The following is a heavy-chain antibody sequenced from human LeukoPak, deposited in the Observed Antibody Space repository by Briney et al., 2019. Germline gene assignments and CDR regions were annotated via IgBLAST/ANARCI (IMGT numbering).Heavy chain of an antibody. Sequence: GESLKISCKGSGYSFTSYWIGWVRQMPGKGLEWMGIIYPGDSDTRHSPPFQGQVTISADKSISTAYLQWSSLKASDTAMYYCARQGAYYYDSSGYYYWFDPWGQGTLVTVSS. CDR3: ARQGAYYYDSSGYYYWFDP. CDR1: GYSFTSYW. J-gene: IGHJ5*02. V-gene: IGHV5-51*01. CDR2: IYPGDSDT. D-gene: IGHD3-22*01.